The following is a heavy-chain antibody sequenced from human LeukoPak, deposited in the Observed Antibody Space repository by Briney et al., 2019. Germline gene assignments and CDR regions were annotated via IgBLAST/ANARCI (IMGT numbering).Heavy chain of an antibody. CDR1: GFTFNDYS. CDR3: AREPSGWYVDY. J-gene: IGHJ4*02. Sequence: GGSLRLSCAVSGFTFNDYSLNWVRQAPGKGLEWVSYISGSSNYIYYADSVKGRFTISRDNAKTSVYLQMNSLRAEDTAVYYCAREPSGWYVDYWGQGTLVTVSS. V-gene: IGHV3-21*01. D-gene: IGHD6-19*01. CDR2: ISGSSNYI.